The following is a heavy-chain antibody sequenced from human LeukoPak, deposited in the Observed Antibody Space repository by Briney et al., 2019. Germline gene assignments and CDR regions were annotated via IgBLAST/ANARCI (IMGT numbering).Heavy chain of an antibody. D-gene: IGHD3-22*01. CDR2: IYYSGST. J-gene: IGHJ3*02. CDR1: GGSISSYY. CDR3: ARETYYDSSGSDAFDI. V-gene: IGHV4-59*12. Sequence: SETLSLTCTVSGGSISSYYWSWIRQPPGKGLEWIGYIYYSGSTNYNPSLKSRVTISVDTSKNQFSLKLSSVTAADTAVYYCARETYYDSSGSDAFDIWGQGTMVTVSS.